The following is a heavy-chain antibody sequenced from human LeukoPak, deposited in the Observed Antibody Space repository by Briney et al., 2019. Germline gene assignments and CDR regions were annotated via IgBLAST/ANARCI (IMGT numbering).Heavy chain of an antibody. CDR1: GGSISSHY. Sequence: PSETLSLTCTVSGGSISSHYWSWIRQPAGKGLEWIGRIYSSGTTNNNPSLKSRVTMSIDTSKNQFSLKLSSVTAADTAVYFCARGGDGYTSDYWGQGTLVTVSS. CDR2: IYSSGTT. CDR3: ARGGDGYTSDY. J-gene: IGHJ4*02. V-gene: IGHV4-4*07. D-gene: IGHD5-24*01.